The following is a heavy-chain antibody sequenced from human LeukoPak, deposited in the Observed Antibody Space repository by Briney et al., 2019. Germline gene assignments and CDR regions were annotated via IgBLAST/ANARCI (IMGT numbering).Heavy chain of an antibody. V-gene: IGHV3-7*01. D-gene: IGHD4-23*01. CDR1: GFIFSTYW. Sequence: PGGSLRLSCAASGFIFSTYWMSWVRQAPGKGLEWVASIKQDGSEKYYVDSVKGRFTISRDNAKNSLYLQMNSLRAEDTAVYYCIKGGNPGVYWGQGTLVTVSS. J-gene: IGHJ4*02. CDR2: IKQDGSEK. CDR3: IKGGNPGVY.